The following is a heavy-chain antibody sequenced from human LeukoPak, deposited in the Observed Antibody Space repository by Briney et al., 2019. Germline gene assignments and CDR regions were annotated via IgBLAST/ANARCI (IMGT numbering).Heavy chain of an antibody. J-gene: IGHJ4*02. V-gene: IGHV4-34*01. D-gene: IGHD2-2*01. Sequence: SETLSLTCAVYGGSFSGYYWSWIRQPPGKGLEWIGEINHSGSTNYNPSLKSRVTISVDTSKNQFSLKLSSVTAADTAVYYCARYCSSTSCVDYWGQGTLVTVPS. CDR1: GGSFSGYY. CDR3: ARYCSSTSCVDY. CDR2: INHSGST.